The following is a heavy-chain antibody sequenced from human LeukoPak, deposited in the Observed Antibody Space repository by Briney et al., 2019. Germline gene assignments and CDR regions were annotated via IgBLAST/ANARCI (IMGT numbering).Heavy chain of an antibody. CDR2: INSDGYSI. D-gene: IGHD6-19*01. CDR3: ARAVAVAGTDY. V-gene: IGHV3-74*01. CDR1: GVTFSSYW. Sequence: GGSLRLSCASSGVTFSSYWMHWVRQAPGKGLVWIARINSDGYSIIYADSVKGRFTIARDNTKNTLYLQMNSLRAEATAVYYCARAVAVAGTDYWGQGILVTVSS. J-gene: IGHJ4*02.